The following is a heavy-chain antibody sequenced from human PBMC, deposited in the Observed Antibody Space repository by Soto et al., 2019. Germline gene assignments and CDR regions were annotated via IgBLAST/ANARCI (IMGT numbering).Heavy chain of an antibody. D-gene: IGHD3-9*01. V-gene: IGHV1-69*06. J-gene: IGHJ4*02. CDR2: IIPIFGTA. CDR1: GGTFSSYG. CDR3: VRDSYRIFTGYHYYFDP. Sequence: SVKVSCKASGGTFSSYGISWVRQAPGQGLEWMGGIIPIFGTANYAQKFQGRVTITADKSTSTAYMELSSLRSEDTAVYYCVRDSYRIFTGYHYYFDPWGQGTLVTVSS.